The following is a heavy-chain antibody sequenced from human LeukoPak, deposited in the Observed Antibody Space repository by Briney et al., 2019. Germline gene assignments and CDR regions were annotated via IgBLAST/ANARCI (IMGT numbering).Heavy chain of an antibody. CDR3: ARGMGPAAIPYYYYYMDV. Sequence: PGGSLRLSCAASGFTFDDYGMSWVRQAPGKGLEWVSGINWNGGSTGYADSVKGRFTISRDNAKNSLYLQMNSLRAEDTALYYCARGMGPAAIPYYYYYMDVWGKGTTVTVSS. V-gene: IGHV3-20*04. CDR1: GFTFDDYG. CDR2: INWNGGST. D-gene: IGHD2-2*01. J-gene: IGHJ6*03.